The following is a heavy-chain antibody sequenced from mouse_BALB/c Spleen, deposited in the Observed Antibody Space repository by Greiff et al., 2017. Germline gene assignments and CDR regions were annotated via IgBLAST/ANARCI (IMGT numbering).Heavy chain of an antibody. CDR3: ARAGLRRPSYWYFDV. D-gene: IGHD2-4*01. J-gene: IGHJ1*01. CDR1: GFTFSSFG. CDR2: ISSGSSTI. Sequence: EVQLVESGGGLVQPGGSRKLSCAASGFTFSSFGMHWVRQAPEKGLEWVAYISSGSSTIYYADTVKGRFTISRDNPKNTLFLQMTSLRSEDTAMYYCARAGLRRPSYWYFDVWGAGTTVTVSS. V-gene: IGHV5-17*02.